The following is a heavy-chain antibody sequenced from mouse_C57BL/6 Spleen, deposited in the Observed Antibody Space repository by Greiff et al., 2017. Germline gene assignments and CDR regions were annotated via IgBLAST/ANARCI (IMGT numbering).Heavy chain of an antibody. V-gene: IGHV1-39*01. D-gene: IGHD2-4*01. CDR1: GYSFTDYN. Sequence: EVQLKQSGPELVKPGASVKISCKASGYSFTDYNMTWVKQSNGKSLEWIGVINPNYGTTSYKQKFKGKATLTVDQSSSTAYMQLNSLTTEDSSVYYCARTGIDNQYYVAYWGQGTTLTVAA. CDR2: INPNYGTT. CDR3: ARTGIDNQYYVAY. J-gene: IGHJ2*01.